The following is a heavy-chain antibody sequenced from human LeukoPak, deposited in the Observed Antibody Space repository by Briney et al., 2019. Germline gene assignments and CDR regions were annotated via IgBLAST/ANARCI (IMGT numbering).Heavy chain of an antibody. V-gene: IGHV4-30-4*01. CDR3: ARRKSGWFDP. CDR2: IYYSGTT. CDR1: GGSISSGDYY. J-gene: IGHJ5*02. Sequence: SQTLSLTCTVSGGSISSGDYYWTSIRQPPGKGLEWIGYIYYSGTTYYNPSLKSRVTISVDTSKNQFSLKLDSVTAADTAVYYCARRKSGWFDPWGQGTLVTVSS.